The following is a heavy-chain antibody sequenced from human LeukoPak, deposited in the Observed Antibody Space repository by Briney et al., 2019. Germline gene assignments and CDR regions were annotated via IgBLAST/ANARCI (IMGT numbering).Heavy chain of an antibody. CDR1: GFPFTHHG. CDR3: ARDPTNTSGRYAYFDY. CDR2: ISGYNGDT. V-gene: IGHV1-18*01. J-gene: IGHJ4*02. D-gene: IGHD6-19*01. Sequence: ASVTVSCKTSGFPFTHHGITWVRQAPGQGLEWMGWISGYNGDTTYAQKFQGRVTLTTDTSTSTVYMELRSLRSDDTAVYYCARDPTNTSGRYAYFDYWGQGTLVTVSS.